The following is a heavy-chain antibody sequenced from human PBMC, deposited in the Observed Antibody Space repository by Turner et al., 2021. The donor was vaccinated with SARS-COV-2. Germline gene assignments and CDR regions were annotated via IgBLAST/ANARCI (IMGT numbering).Heavy chain of an antibody. Sequence: QVQLVQSGAEVKTLGASVKVSSKLSGYTLTELYMHWVRQAPGKGLEWMGGFDPEDGETISAQKFKGRVTMTGDTSTDTAYMELSSMRSEDTAVDYCATDDILNGYYTSCDYWGQGTLVTVSS. CDR2: FDPEDGET. CDR1: GYTLTELY. V-gene: IGHV1-24*01. D-gene: IGHD3-9*01. J-gene: IGHJ4*02. CDR3: ATDDILNGYYTSCDY.